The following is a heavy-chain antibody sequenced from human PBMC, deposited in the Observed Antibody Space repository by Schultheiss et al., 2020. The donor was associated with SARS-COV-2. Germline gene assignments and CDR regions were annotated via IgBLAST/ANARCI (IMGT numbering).Heavy chain of an antibody. CDR2: ISSSSSYI. Sequence: GGSLRLSCAASGFTFSSYAMSWVRQAPGKGLEWVSSISSSSSYIYYADSVKGRFTISRDNSKNMLYLQMNSLRAEDTAVYYCAKGLNWGPPFDYWGQGTLVTVSS. CDR1: GFTFSSYA. D-gene: IGHD7-27*01. J-gene: IGHJ4*02. V-gene: IGHV3-23*01. CDR3: AKGLNWGPPFDY.